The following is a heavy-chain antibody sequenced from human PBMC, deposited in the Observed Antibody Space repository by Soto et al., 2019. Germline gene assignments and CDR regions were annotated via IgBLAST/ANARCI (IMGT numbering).Heavy chain of an antibody. Sequence: PGGSLRLSCAAPGFSCSSYSMNWVRQAPGKGLEWVSSISSSSSYIYYADSVKGRSTISRENAKNSLYLQMNSLRAEDTAVYYCARAGYSSSSREDYWGQGTLVTVSS. CDR1: GFSCSSYS. J-gene: IGHJ4*02. D-gene: IGHD6-6*01. CDR2: ISSSSSYI. CDR3: ARAGYSSSSREDY. V-gene: IGHV3-21*01.